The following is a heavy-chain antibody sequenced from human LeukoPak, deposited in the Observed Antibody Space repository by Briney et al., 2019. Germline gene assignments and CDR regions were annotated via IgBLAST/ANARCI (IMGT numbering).Heavy chain of an antibody. CDR1: GFFFSGYW. V-gene: IGHV3-48*01. CDR3: ARLVWVDGDY. J-gene: IGHJ4*02. D-gene: IGHD1-14*01. Sequence: GGSLRLSCVASGFFFSGYWMSWVRQAPGKGLEWVSYISSSSSTIYYADSVKGRFTISRDNAKNSLYLQMNSLRAEDTAVYYCARLVWVDGDYWGQGTLVTVSS. CDR2: ISSSSSTI.